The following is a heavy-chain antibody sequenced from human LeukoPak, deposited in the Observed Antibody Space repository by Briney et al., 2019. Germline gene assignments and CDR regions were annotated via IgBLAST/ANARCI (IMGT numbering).Heavy chain of an antibody. Sequence: GESLKISCKGSGYRFSTYWIGWVRQMPGKGLEWIGIVYPGDSDTRYSPSFKGQVTISVDKSISTAFLQWTSLKASDTAMFYCVRQGPTSSTSSGLGYWGQGTLVTVSS. CDR2: VYPGDSDT. V-gene: IGHV5-51*01. CDR3: VRQGPTSSTSSGLGY. D-gene: IGHD2-2*01. CDR1: GYRFSTYW. J-gene: IGHJ4*02.